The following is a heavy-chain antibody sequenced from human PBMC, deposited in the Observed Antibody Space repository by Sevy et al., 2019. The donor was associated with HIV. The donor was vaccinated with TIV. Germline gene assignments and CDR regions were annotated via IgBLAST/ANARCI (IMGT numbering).Heavy chain of an antibody. CDR3: ARDGSG. Sequence: GGSLRLSCAASGFTFSSYAMHWVRQAPGKGLEWVAVISYDGSNKYYAHSVKGRFTISRDNSKNTLYLQMNSLRAEDTAVYYCARDGSGWGQGTLVTVSS. J-gene: IGHJ4*02. V-gene: IGHV3-30*04. D-gene: IGHD3-10*01. CDR2: ISYDGSNK. CDR1: GFTFSSYA.